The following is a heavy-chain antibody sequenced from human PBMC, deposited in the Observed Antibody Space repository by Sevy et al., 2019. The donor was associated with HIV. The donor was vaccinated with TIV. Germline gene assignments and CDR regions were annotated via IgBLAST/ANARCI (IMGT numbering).Heavy chain of an antibody. CDR1: GYTFIDYY. J-gene: IGHJ5*02. D-gene: IGHD3-22*01. CDR3: AREDYYDASGGWVDP. Sequence: ASVTVSCKASGYTFIDYYIHWARQAPGQALEWMGRINPNSGATNYAQKFQDRVTMTRDTSISTSYMELRRLRSDDTAVYYCAREDYYDASGGWVDPWGQGTLVTVSS. CDR2: INPNSGAT. V-gene: IGHV1-2*06.